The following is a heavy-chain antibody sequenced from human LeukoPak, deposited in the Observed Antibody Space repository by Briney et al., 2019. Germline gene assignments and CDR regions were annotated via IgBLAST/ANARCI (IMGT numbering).Heavy chain of an antibody. J-gene: IGHJ4*02. D-gene: IGHD6-13*01. Sequence: GGSLRLSCAASGFTFSSYSMNWVRQAPGKGLEWVSSISSSSSYIYYADSVKGRFTISRDNAKNSLYLQMNSLRAEDTAVYYCARPRYSSSWYFDYWGQGTLVPVSS. V-gene: IGHV3-21*01. CDR3: ARPRYSSSWYFDY. CDR1: GFTFSSYS. CDR2: ISSSSSYI.